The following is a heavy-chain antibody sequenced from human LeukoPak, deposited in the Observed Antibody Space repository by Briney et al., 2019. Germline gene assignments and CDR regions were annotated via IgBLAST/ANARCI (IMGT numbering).Heavy chain of an antibody. J-gene: IGHJ4*02. V-gene: IGHV4-34*01. D-gene: IGHD1-26*01. CDR2: INHSGST. CDR3: AYSGSNYPDY. Sequence: TSENLSLTCAVYGGSFSGYYWSWIRQPPGKGLEWIGEINHSGSTNYNPSLKSRVTISVDTSKNQLSLKVNSVTAADTAVYYCAYSGSNYPDYWGQGTLVTVSS. CDR1: GGSFSGYY.